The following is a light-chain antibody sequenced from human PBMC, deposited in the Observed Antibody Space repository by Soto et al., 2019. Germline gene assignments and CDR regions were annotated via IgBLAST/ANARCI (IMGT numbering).Light chain of an antibody. CDR2: AAS. CDR3: QRYGNSPPEVT. Sequence: EIVLTQSPGTLSLSPGEGATLSCRASQSVSSSYLAWYQRKPSQAPRLLIYAASSRATGIPDRFSGSGSGTHFTLSISRLEPEDFAVYYCQRYGNSPPEVTFGGGTEVEIK. CDR1: QSVSSSY. V-gene: IGKV3-20*01. J-gene: IGKJ4*01.